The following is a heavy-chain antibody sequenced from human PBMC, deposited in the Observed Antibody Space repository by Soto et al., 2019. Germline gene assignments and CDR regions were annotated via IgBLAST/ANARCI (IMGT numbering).Heavy chain of an antibody. CDR2: ISAYNGNA. V-gene: IGHV1-18*01. J-gene: IGHJ3*02. CDR3: ARDRVTMIVVAPEEAFDI. CDR1: GYTFTSYG. D-gene: IGHD3-22*01. Sequence: ASVKVSCKASGYTFTSYGISWVRQAPGHGLEWMGWISAYNGNANYAQKLQGRVTMTTDTSTSTAYMELRSLRSDDTAVYYCARDRVTMIVVAPEEAFDIWGQGTMVTVS.